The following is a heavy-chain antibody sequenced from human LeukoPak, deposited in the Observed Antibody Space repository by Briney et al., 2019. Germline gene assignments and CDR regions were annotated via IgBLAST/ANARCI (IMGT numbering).Heavy chain of an antibody. CDR1: GYSFTSYD. CDR3: ARGRGYDRTGYVYYFDF. J-gene: IGHJ4*02. Sequence: ASVKVSCKASGYSFTSYDINWVRQAPGQGFEWVGWMNPNSGNTGHAQEFQGRVTMTRDTSMSTAYMEPSSLRYEDTAVYYCARGRGYDRTGYVYYFDFWGQGTLVTVSS. V-gene: IGHV1-8*01. D-gene: IGHD3-22*01. CDR2: MNPNSGNT.